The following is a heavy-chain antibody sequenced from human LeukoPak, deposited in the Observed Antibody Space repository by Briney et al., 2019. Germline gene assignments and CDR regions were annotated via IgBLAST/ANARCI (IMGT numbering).Heavy chain of an antibody. J-gene: IGHJ4*02. CDR2: ISYSGSN. Sequence: SETLSLTCTVSGDSISTYFWSWIRQPPGKGLEWIGYISYSGSNNYKPSLKSRVTISVDTSKNQFSLKLSSVIAADTAVYYGARTQMGYFFDYWGQGTLVTVSA. CDR3: ARTQMGYFFDY. V-gene: IGHV4-59*01. CDR1: GDSISTYF. D-gene: IGHD5-24*01.